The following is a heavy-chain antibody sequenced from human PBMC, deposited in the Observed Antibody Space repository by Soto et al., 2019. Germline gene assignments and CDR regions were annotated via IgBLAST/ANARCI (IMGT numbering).Heavy chain of an antibody. CDR2: IYYSDSS. J-gene: IGHJ4*02. CDR3: ARSGRYGY. V-gene: IGHV4-59*01. D-gene: IGHD6-19*01. CDR1: GGSITKYY. Sequence: QVQLQESGPGLVKPSETLSLTCTVSGGSITKYYWSCIRQPPGKGLEWIGYIYYSDSSTYNPSLKSRLTISVDTSKTQIYLSMTSVTAKDTAVYYCARSGRYGYWGQGIMVTVSS.